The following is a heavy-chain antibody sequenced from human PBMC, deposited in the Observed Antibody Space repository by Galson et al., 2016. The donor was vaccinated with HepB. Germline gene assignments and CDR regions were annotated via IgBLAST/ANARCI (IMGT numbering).Heavy chain of an antibody. J-gene: IGHJ4*02. Sequence: QSGGEVTKPGESLKISCQVSGYKFTSYWIGWVRQVPGKGLEWMGTIYPGDSDTRYSPSFQGQVTISVDKSISTAYLQWSSLKASDSAMYYCARHELHSNSWYMDSWGQGTLVTVSS. CDR2: IYPGDSDT. CDR3: ARHELHSNSWYMDS. CDR1: GYKFTSYW. D-gene: IGHD6-13*01. V-gene: IGHV5-51*01.